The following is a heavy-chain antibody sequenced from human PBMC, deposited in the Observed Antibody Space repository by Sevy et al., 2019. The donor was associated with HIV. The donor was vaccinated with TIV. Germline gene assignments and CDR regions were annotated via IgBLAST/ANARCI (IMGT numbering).Heavy chain of an antibody. V-gene: IGHV3-30*18. CDR2: ISHDGDYK. Sequence: GGSLRLSCAASGFTFRHYGMFWVRQAPGKGPEWVALISHDGDYKYYADSVKGRSTISRDNSKNRLFLQMSSLRADDTAVYYCAKQSTKLEPDYWGQGTLVTVSS. D-gene: IGHD1-1*01. J-gene: IGHJ4*02. CDR1: GFTFRHYG. CDR3: AKQSTKLEPDY.